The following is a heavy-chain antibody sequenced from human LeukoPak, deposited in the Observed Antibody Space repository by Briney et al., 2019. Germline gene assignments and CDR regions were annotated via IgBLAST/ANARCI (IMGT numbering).Heavy chain of an antibody. J-gene: IGHJ4*02. V-gene: IGHV1-2*02. CDR3: ARGGDGNRRDFDY. Sequence: ASMKVSCKASGYTFTAYYMHWLRQAPGQGLQWMGWINPNSGDPNYAQTFQGRVTMTRDTPISTAYMQLNSLRSDDTAVYYCARGGDGNRRDFDYWGQGTLVTVSS. CDR2: INPNSGDP. D-gene: IGHD5-24*01. CDR1: GYTFTAYY.